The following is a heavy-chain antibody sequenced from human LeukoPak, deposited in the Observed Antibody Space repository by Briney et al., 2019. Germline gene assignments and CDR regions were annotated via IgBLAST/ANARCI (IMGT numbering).Heavy chain of an antibody. Sequence: GGSLRLSCAASGFTFSSYAMSWVRQAPGKGLVWVSRINSDGSSTSYADSVKGRFTISRDNAKNTLYLQMNSLRAEDTAVYYCARWGGYYYDSSGYYFWGQGTLVTVSS. J-gene: IGHJ4*02. CDR1: GFTFSSYA. D-gene: IGHD3-22*01. V-gene: IGHV3-74*01. CDR3: ARWGGYYYDSSGYYF. CDR2: INSDGSST.